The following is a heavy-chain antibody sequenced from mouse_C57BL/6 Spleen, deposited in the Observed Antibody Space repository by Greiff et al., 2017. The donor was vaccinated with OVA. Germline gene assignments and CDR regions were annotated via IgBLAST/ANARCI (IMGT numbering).Heavy chain of an antibody. D-gene: IGHD2-2*01. CDR2: LRSKSNNYAT. CDR1: GFSFNTYA. J-gene: IGHJ3*01. CDR3: VSPGGYDGFAY. V-gene: IGHV10-1*01. Sequence: EVKLQESGGGLVQPKGSLKLSCAASGFSFNTYAMTWVRPAPGKGLEWVARLRSKSNNYATYYADSVKDRFNISRDDSESMRYLQMNNLKTEDTAMYYCVSPGGYDGFAYWGQGTLVTVSA.